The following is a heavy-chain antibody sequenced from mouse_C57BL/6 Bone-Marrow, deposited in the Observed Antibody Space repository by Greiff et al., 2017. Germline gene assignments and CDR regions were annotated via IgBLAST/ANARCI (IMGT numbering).Heavy chain of an antibody. CDR1: GYTFTSYW. CDR2: IHPNSGST. CDR3: ARHYGSSYNY. V-gene: IGHV1-64*01. D-gene: IGHD1-1*01. Sequence: QVQLQLPGAELVKPGASVKLSCKASGYTFTSYWMHWVKQRPGQGLEWIGMIHPNSGSTNYNEKFKSKATLTVDKSSSTAYMQLSSLTSEDSAVYYCARHYGSSYNYWGQGTTLTVSS. J-gene: IGHJ2*01.